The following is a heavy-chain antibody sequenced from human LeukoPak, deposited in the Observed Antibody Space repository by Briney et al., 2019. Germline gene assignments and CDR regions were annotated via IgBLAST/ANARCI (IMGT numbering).Heavy chain of an antibody. V-gene: IGHV1-2*02. CDR1: GFTFNAYN. CDR2: VNPKSGGA. CDR3: ARSPDILTGENFDY. D-gene: IGHD3-9*01. Sequence: GASVKVSCKASGFTFNAYNMHWVRQAPGQGLEWMGWVNPKSGGANYAQKFKGRVTMTWDTSISTAYMELSSLRSDDTAVYYCARSPDILTGENFDYWGQGTLVTVSS. J-gene: IGHJ4*02.